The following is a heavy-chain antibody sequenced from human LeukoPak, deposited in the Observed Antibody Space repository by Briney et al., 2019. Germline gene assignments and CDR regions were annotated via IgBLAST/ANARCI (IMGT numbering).Heavy chain of an antibody. CDR3: AKSGENCSSTSCYRVY. CDR1: GFTFSSYA. V-gene: IGHV3-23*01. Sequence: GGSLRLSCAASGFTFSSYAMRWVRQAPGKGLEWVSAICGSGGSTYYADSVKGRFTISRDNSKNTLYLQMNSLRAEDTAVYYCAKSGENCSSTSCYRVYWGQGTLVTVSS. J-gene: IGHJ4*02. D-gene: IGHD2-2*01. CDR2: ICGSGGST.